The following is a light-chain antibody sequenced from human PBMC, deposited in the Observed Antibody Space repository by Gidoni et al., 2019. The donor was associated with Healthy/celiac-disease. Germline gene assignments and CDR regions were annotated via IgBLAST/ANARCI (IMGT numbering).Light chain of an antibody. Sequence: QSVLTQPPSVSRAPGQRVTISCTGSSSNTGAGYDVHWYQHLPGTAPKLIIYGNSNRTSGVPDRFSGSRSGTSASLAITGLQAEDEADYYGQSYDSSLSGWVFGGGTKLTVL. J-gene: IGLJ3*02. CDR1: SSNTGAGYD. CDR3: QSYDSSLSGWV. V-gene: IGLV1-40*01. CDR2: GNS.